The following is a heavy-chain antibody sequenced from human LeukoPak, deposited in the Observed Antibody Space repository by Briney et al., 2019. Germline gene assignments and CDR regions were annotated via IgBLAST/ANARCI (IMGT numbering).Heavy chain of an antibody. D-gene: IGHD2-21*02. Sequence: SETLSLTCSVSGGSISSRSYYWAWIRQPPGKGLEWSGSIHYSGSTYYNPSLKSRGSMSVDTSKNQFSLKQSSVTAADTAVYYCARGDWGSPDYYYMDVWGKGTTVTISS. CDR1: GGSISSRSYY. CDR2: IHYSGST. V-gene: IGHV4-39*01. J-gene: IGHJ6*03. CDR3: ARGDWGSPDYYYMDV.